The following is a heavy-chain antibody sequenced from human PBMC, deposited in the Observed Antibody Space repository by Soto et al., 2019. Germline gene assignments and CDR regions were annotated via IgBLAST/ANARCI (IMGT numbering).Heavy chain of an antibody. V-gene: IGHV1-2*02. D-gene: IGHD2-2*02. CDR2: INPNSGGT. Sequence: RASVKVSCKASGYTFSGYYIRWLRQAPGQGLEWMGWINPNSGGTNYAQKFQGRVTVTRDTPTSTAYMELSRLTSDDTAVYYCARSLTEGYCTITGCYTRPLYGMDVWGQGTTVTVSS. CDR1: GYTFSGYY. J-gene: IGHJ6*02. CDR3: ARSLTEGYCTITGCYTRPLYGMDV.